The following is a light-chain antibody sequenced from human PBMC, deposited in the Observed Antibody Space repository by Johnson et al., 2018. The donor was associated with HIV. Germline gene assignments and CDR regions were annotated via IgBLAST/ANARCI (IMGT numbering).Light chain of an antibody. V-gene: IGLV1-51*02. CDR1: SSNIGNNY. Sequence: QSILTQPPPVSAAPGQKVTISCSGSSSNIGNNYVSWYQQLPGTAPKLLIYENNKRPSGIPDRFSGSKSGTSATLGITGLQTGDEADYYCGTWDSSLSALFGTGTKGTVL. CDR2: ENN. CDR3: GTWDSSLSAL. J-gene: IGLJ1*01.